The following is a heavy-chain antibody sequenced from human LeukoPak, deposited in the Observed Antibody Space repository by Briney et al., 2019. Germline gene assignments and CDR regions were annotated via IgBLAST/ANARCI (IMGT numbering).Heavy chain of an antibody. CDR2: INQDGSEK. CDR1: GFTFSNYW. Sequence: GGSLRLSCAASGFTFSNYWMSWVRQAPGKGLEWVANINQDGSEKYYVDSVKGRFTISRDNAKNSLYLQMNSLRAEDTAVYYCARGLATIDFWGQGTLVTVSS. CDR3: ARGLATIDF. D-gene: IGHD5-12*01. J-gene: IGHJ4*02. V-gene: IGHV3-7*01.